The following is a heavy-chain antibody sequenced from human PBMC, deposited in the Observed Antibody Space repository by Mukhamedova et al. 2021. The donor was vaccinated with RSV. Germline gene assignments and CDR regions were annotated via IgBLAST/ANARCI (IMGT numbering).Heavy chain of an antibody. J-gene: IGHJ4*02. V-gene: IGHV3-11*06. Sequence: GRFTISRDNAKNSVFLQMNSLRVEDTAVYYCAREPPDYGSGSYAAFFDHWGQGILVTVSS. CDR3: AREPPDYGSGSYAAFFDH. D-gene: IGHD3-10*01.